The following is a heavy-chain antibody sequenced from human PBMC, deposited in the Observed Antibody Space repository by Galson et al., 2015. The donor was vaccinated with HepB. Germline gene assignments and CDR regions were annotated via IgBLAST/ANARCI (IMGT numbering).Heavy chain of an antibody. CDR2: INHSGST. V-gene: IGHV4-34*01. D-gene: IGHD6-13*01. CDR1: GGSFSGYY. Sequence: ETLSLTCAVYGGSFSGYYWSWIRQPPGKGLEWIGEINHSGSTNYNPSLKSRVTISVDTSKNQFSLKLISVTAADTAVYYCAGEAAAGIRNWFDPWGQGTLVTVSS. CDR3: AGEAAAGIRNWFDP. J-gene: IGHJ5*02.